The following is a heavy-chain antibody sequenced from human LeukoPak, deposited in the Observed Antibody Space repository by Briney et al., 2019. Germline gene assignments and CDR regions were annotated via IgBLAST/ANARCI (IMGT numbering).Heavy chain of an antibody. D-gene: IGHD2-21*02. CDR2: IYPADSDT. CDR1: GYHFTRYW. CDR3: AIATDTPYYFDY. J-gene: IGHJ4*01. V-gene: IGHV5-51*01. Sequence: HGESLKISCKDTGYHFTRYWLAWVRQMPGKGLEWMGIIYPADSDTRYSPSFQGQVTISADKSISTAYLQWSSLKASDTAMYDCAIATDTPYYFDYWGQGTLVTVSS.